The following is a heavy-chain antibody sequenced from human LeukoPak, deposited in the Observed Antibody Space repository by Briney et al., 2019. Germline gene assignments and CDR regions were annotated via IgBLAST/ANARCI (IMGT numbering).Heavy chain of an antibody. D-gene: IGHD6-13*01. Sequence: GGSLRLSCAASGFTFSTYAMSWVRQAPGKGLEWVSSISGTGGHTYYADSVKGRFTISRDNSKNTLYLQMNSLRAEDTAVYYCAKSGTRNSWSPRVKTYFDYWGQGTLVTVSS. CDR1: GFTFSTYA. J-gene: IGHJ4*02. CDR3: AKSGTRNSWSPRVKTYFDY. V-gene: IGHV3-23*01. CDR2: ISGTGGHT.